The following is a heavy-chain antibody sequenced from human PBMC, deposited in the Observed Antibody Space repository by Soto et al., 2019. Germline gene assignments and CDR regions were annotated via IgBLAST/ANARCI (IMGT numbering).Heavy chain of an antibody. V-gene: IGHV3-23*01. J-gene: IGHJ5*02. CDR3: AKDRFDP. CDR2: LSGGGSSI. Sequence: EVQLLESGGGLVQPGGSLRLSCAASGFTFRNYAMTWVRQAPGKGLEWVSALSGGGSSIYYADSVKGRFTISRDNSKNTLKLQMNSLTADDTAVYYCAKDRFDPWGQGTLVTVSS. CDR1: GFTFRNYA.